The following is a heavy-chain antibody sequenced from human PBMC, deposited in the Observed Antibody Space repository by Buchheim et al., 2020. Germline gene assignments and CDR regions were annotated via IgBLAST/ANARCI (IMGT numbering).Heavy chain of an antibody. D-gene: IGHD3-10*01. CDR3: ARDVPTYYYGSGSHY. J-gene: IGHJ4*02. CDR2: ISYDGSNK. V-gene: IGHV3-30*01. Sequence: QVQLVESGGGVVQPGRSLRLSCAASGFTFSSYAMHWVRQAPGKGLEWVAVISYDGSNKYYADSVKGRFTISRANSKNTLYLQMNSLRAEDTAVYYRARDVPTYYYGSGSHYWGQGTL. CDR1: GFTFSSYA.